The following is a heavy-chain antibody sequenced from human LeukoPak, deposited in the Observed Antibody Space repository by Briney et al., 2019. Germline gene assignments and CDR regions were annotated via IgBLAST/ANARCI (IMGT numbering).Heavy chain of an antibody. CDR3: VRADGRDGYKGLVDY. D-gene: IGHD5-24*01. CDR2: INHSGST. CDR1: GGSFSAYH. J-gene: IGHJ4*02. Sequence: SETLSLTCAVYGGSFSAYHWSWIRQPPGKGLEWIGEINHSGSTNYNPSLKSRVTMSIDTSRNQFSLKLNSVTAADAGVYYCVRADGRDGYKGLVDYWGQGTLVTVSS. V-gene: IGHV4-34*01.